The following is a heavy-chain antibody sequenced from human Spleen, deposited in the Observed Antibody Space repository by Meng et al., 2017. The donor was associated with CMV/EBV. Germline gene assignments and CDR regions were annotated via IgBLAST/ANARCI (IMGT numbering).Heavy chain of an antibody. Sequence: SVKVSCKASGGTFSNYAISWVRQAPGQGLEWMGGIIPIFGTANYAQKFQGRVTITTDESTSTAYMELSSLRSEDTAVFYCARDRATHSSSEGADYWGQGTLVTVSS. V-gene: IGHV1-69*05. CDR2: IIPIFGTA. J-gene: IGHJ4*02. CDR3: ARDRATHSSSEGADY. CDR1: GGTFSNYA. D-gene: IGHD6-6*01.